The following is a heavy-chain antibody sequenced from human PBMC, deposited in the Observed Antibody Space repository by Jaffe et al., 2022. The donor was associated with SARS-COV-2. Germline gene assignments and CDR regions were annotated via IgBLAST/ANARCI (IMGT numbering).Heavy chain of an antibody. J-gene: IGHJ6*02. V-gene: IGHV4-61*02. CDR3: ASGYDFWSVLSSKTQGPYGMDV. Sequence: QVQLQESGPGLVKPSQTLSLTCTVSGGSISSGSYYWSWIRQPAGKGLEWIGRIYTSGSTNYNPSLKSRVTISVDTSKNQFSLKLSSVTAADTAVYYCASGYDFWSVLSSKTQGPYGMDVWGQGTTVTVSS. CDR1: GGSISSGSYY. D-gene: IGHD3-3*01. CDR2: IYTSGST.